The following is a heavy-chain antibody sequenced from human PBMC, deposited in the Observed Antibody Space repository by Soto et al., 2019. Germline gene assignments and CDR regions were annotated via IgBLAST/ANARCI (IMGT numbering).Heavy chain of an antibody. CDR2: ISSSSYTI. CDR1: GFTFSSYS. D-gene: IGHD2-15*01. Sequence: GGSLRLSCAASGFTFSSYSMNWVRQAPGKGLDWVSYISSSSYTIYYADSVKGRFTISRDNAKNSLYLQMNSLRDEDTAVYYCARGYCSGSTCFIGGRYFDSWGQGTLVTVSS. V-gene: IGHV3-48*02. CDR3: ARGYCSGSTCFIGGRYFDS. J-gene: IGHJ4*02.